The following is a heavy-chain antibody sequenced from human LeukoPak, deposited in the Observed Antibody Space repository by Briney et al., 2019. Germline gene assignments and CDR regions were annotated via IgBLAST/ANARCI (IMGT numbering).Heavy chain of an antibody. CDR1: GFTFSSYA. CDR2: INGGGGST. D-gene: IGHD1-26*01. CDR3: AKNPWDHGFDY. V-gene: IGHV3-23*01. J-gene: IGHJ4*02. Sequence: GGSLRLSCAASGFTFSSYAMSWVRQAPGKGLDWVSSINGGGGSTYYADSVKGRFTISRDNSKNTLYLQMNSLRAEDTAVYYCAKNPWDHGFDYWGQGTLVTVSS.